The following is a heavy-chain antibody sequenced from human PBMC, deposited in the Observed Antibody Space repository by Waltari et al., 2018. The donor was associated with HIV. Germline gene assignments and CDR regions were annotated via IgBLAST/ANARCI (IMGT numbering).Heavy chain of an antibody. CDR2: ISGTSGTI. D-gene: IGHD4-4*01. V-gene: IGHV3-48*01. CDR1: GFTFSSYS. J-gene: IGHJ5*02. CDR3: ARAYSTYDWFDP. Sequence: EVQLVESGGDLVQPGGSLRLSCAASGFTFSSYSMNWVRQAPGKGLEWISYISGTSGTIFYADSVKGRFTISRDNAKNSLYLKMNSLRAEDSAIYYCARAYSTYDWFDPWGQGTLVTVSS.